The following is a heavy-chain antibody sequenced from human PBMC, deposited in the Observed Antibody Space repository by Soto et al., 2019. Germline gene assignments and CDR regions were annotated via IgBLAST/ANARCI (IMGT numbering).Heavy chain of an antibody. CDR3: ARADGYSSTWSYYYYYMDV. Sequence: QVQLQESGPGLVKPSETLSLTCTVSGGSISSHYWSWIRQPPGKGLEWIGYIYYSGGTSYNPSLKSRVSISVDTSTKQCSLKLSSVTAADTAVYYCARADGYSSTWSYYYYYMDVWGKGTTVTVSS. CDR2: IYYSGGT. D-gene: IGHD6-13*01. CDR1: GGSISSHY. V-gene: IGHV4-59*08. J-gene: IGHJ6*03.